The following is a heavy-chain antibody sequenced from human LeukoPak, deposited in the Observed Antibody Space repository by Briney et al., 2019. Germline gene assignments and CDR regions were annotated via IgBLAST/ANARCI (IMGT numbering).Heavy chain of an antibody. CDR2: IKWNGGST. D-gene: IGHD5-18*01. J-gene: IGHJ4*02. V-gene: IGHV3-20*04. CDR1: GFTFDDYG. CDR3: AKDEGHSYGPYFDY. Sequence: PGGSLRLSCAASGFTFDDYGMSWVRQAPGKGLEWVSSIKWNGGSTGYADSVKGRFTISRDNSKNSLYLQMDSLRTEDTAFYCCAKDEGHSYGPYFDYWGQGTLVTVSS.